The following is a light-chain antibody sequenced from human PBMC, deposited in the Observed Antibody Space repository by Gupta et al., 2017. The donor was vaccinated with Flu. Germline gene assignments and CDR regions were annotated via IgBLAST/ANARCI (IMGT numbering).Light chain of an antibody. CDR2: EVS. CDR1: RSDVVGYDY. Sequence: AISCTGTRSDVVGYDYVSWYQQHPGKAPKLMIFEVSRRPSGISDRFSGSKSGNTASLTISGLLAEDEAYYYCSSSTNTNTVVVFGGGTKLTVL. J-gene: IGLJ2*01. CDR3: SSSTNTNTVVV. V-gene: IGLV2-14*01.